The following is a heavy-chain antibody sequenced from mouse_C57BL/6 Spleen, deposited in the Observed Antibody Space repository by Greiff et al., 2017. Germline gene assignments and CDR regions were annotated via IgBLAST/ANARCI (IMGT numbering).Heavy chain of an antibody. CDR3: ARYSNYDAMDY. Sequence: EVQLVESGGDLVKPGGSLKLSCAASGFTFSSYGMHWVRQAPEKGLEWVAYISSGSSTIYYADTVKGRFTISRDNAKNTLFLQMTSLRSEDTAMYYCARYSNYDAMDYWGQGTSVTVSS. J-gene: IGHJ4*01. CDR2: ISSGSSTI. CDR1: GFTFSSYG. V-gene: IGHV5-17*01. D-gene: IGHD2-5*01.